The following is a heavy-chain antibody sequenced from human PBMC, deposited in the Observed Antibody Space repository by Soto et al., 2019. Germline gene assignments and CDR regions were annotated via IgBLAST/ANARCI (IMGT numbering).Heavy chain of an antibody. Sequence: PSETLSLTCTVSGSSISSYYWSCIRHPPGKGLEWIGYMYNSGSTNYNPSLKSRVTISVDTSKNQFSLKLSSVTAADTAVYYCAYGDSRGPFDSWGQGTLVTVSS. CDR3: AYGDSRGPFDS. CDR2: MYNSGST. CDR1: GSSISSYY. J-gene: IGHJ4*02. D-gene: IGHD4-17*01. V-gene: IGHV4-59*01.